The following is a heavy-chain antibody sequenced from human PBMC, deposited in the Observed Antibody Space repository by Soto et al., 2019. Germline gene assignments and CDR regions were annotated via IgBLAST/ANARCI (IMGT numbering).Heavy chain of an antibody. CDR1: VGSFSGYY. D-gene: IGHD3-3*01. CDR2: INHSGST. J-gene: IGHJ4*02. V-gene: IGHV4-34*01. Sequence: SETLSLTCAVYVGSFSGYYWSWIRQPPGKGLEWIGEINHSGSTNYNPSLKSRVTISVDTSKNQFSLKLSSVTAADTAVYYCAREWAPITIFGVVINGYYFDYWGQGTLVTVSS. CDR3: AREWAPITIFGVVINGYYFDY.